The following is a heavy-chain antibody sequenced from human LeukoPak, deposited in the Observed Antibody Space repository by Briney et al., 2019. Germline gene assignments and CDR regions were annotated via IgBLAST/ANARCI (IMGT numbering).Heavy chain of an antibody. CDR2: IIPILGIA. V-gene: IGHV1-69*04. CDR1: GGTFSSYA. Sequence: ASVKVSCKASGGTFSSYAISWVRQAPGQGLEWMGRIIPILGIANYAQKLQGRVTMTTDTSTSTVYMELSSLRSEDTAVYYCARVKSSGWPFFDYWGQGTLVTVSS. CDR3: ARVKSSGWPFFDY. J-gene: IGHJ4*02. D-gene: IGHD6-19*01.